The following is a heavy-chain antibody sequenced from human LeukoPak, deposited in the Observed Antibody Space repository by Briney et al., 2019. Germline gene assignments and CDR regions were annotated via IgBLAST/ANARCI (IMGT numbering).Heavy chain of an antibody. CDR2: ISGSGGST. CDR3: AKDRVAVDYMDV. J-gene: IGHJ6*03. D-gene: IGHD2-15*01. CDR1: GFTFSSYA. V-gene: IGHV3-23*01. Sequence: GGSLRLSCAASGFTFSSYAMSWVRQAPGKGLEWVSAISGSGGSTYYADSVKGRFTISRDNSKNTLYLQMNSLRGEDTAIYHCAKDRVAVDYMDVWGKGTTVAISS.